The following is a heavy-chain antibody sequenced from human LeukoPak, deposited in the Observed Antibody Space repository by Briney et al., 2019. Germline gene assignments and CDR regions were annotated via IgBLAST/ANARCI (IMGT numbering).Heavy chain of an antibody. CDR3: AKDFRGQLRYFDWLVDY. J-gene: IGHJ4*02. V-gene: IGHV3-30*18. D-gene: IGHD3-9*01. CDR1: GFTFSSYG. CDR2: ISYDGSNK. Sequence: PGGSLRLSCAASGFTFSSYGMHWVRQAPGKGLEWVAVISYDGSNKYYADSVKGRLTISRDNSKNTLYLQMNSLRAEDTAVYYCAKDFRGQLRYFDWLVDYWGQGTLVTVSS.